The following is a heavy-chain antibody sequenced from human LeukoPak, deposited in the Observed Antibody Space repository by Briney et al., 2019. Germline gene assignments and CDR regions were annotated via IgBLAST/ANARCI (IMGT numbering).Heavy chain of an antibody. D-gene: IGHD5-12*01. Sequence: QAGGSLRLSCAASGFTFGNYAMSWVRQTPGEGPEWVSHIIGSVPSTFYAESVKGRFTISRDNSKNTLYLQMNSLRADDTAVYYCAKGGYDYVEVGYFDYWGQGVLVTVSS. CDR3: AKGGYDYVEVGYFDY. J-gene: IGHJ4*02. CDR1: GFTFGNYA. V-gene: IGHV3-23*01. CDR2: IIGSVPST.